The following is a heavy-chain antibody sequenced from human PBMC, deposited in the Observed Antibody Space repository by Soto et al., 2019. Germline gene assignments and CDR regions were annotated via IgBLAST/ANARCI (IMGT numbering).Heavy chain of an antibody. V-gene: IGHV4-39*07. CDR3: ARLGGYYQAFDN. Sequence: PSETLSLTCTASGGSISSSNYCWGWIRQPPGKGLEWIGTIYYSGTTYDNPSLKSRVTISVDSSKNQFSLKLDSVTAADTAVYYCARLGGYYQAFDNWGQGTLVTAPQ. D-gene: IGHD3-3*01. J-gene: IGHJ4*02. CDR1: GGSISSSNYC. CDR2: IYYSGTT.